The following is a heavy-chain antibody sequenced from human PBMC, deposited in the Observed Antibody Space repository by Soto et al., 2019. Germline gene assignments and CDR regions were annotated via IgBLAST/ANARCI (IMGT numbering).Heavy chain of an antibody. Sequence: EVQLLESGGGLVQPGGSLRLSCAASGFTFSSYAMSWVRQAPGKGLEWVSAISGSGGSTYYADSVKGRFTISRDNSKNTLYLQMNSLRAEDTAVYYCAKASGYSGSYYYYYYYGMDVWGQGTTVTVSS. J-gene: IGHJ6*02. CDR1: GFTFSSYA. CDR3: AKASGYSGSYYYYYYYGMDV. D-gene: IGHD1-26*01. CDR2: ISGSGGST. V-gene: IGHV3-23*01.